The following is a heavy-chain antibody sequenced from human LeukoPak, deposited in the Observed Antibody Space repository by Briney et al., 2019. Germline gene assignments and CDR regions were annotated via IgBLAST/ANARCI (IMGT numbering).Heavy chain of an antibody. CDR2: INAGNGNT. J-gene: IGHJ5*02. V-gene: IGHV1-3*01. Sequence: ASVKVSCKASGYTFTTYATHWVRQAPGQRLEWMGWINAGNGNTKYSQKFQGRVTITRDTSASTAYMELSSLRSEDTAVYYCARDPCIISCYNWFEPWGQGTLVTVSS. CDR3: ARDPCIISCYNWFEP. CDR1: GYTFTTYA. D-gene: IGHD3-16*01.